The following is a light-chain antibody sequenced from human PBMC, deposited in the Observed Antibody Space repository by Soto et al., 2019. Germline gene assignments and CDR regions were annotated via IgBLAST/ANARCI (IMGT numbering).Light chain of an antibody. Sequence: IQLTQSPSSVSASVGDRVTINCRASQAISSHLAWYQQKPGKAPNLLVYVESTLQSGVPSRFSGSGSGTDFSLSINSLQPEDFATYYCQQLNSYRLTFGGGTKVDI. CDR2: VES. V-gene: IGKV1-9*01. CDR1: QAISSH. J-gene: IGKJ4*01. CDR3: QQLNSYRLT.